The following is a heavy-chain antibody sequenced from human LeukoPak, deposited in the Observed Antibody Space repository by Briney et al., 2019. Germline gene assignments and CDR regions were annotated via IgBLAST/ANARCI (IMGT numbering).Heavy chain of an antibody. CDR2: IYYSGST. CDR3: AREDPNCTDGICYGFDL. Sequence: SETLSLTCTVSGGSISSYYWSWIRQPPGKGLEWIGYIYYSGSTNYNPSLKSRVTISVDTSKNQFSLKLSSVTAADTAVYYCAREDPNCTDGICYGFDLWGQGSLVTVSS. CDR1: GGSISSYY. D-gene: IGHD2-8*01. V-gene: IGHV4-59*12. J-gene: IGHJ5*02.